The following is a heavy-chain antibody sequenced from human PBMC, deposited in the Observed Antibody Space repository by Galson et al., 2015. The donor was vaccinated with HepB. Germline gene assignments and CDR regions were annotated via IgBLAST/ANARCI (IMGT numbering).Heavy chain of an antibody. CDR3: AKINSSWYDNFFDY. CDR2: ISGSGGNT. Sequence: SLRLSCAVSGFTFSDYAVTWVRQAPGKGLEWVSAISGSGGNTYYADSVKGRFTISRDNSKNTLFLQMSSLRAEDTAVYYCAKINSSWYDNFFDYWGQGTLVTVSS. V-gene: IGHV3-23*01. CDR1: GFTFSDYA. D-gene: IGHD6-13*01. J-gene: IGHJ4*02.